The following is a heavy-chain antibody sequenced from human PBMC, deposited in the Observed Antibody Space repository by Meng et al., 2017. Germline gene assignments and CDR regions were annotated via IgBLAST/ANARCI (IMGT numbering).Heavy chain of an antibody. CDR1: GFTFSSYG. CDR2: IWYDGSNK. J-gene: IGHJ4*02. D-gene: IGHD3-10*01. Sequence: GESLKISCAASGFTFSSYGMHWVRQAPGKGLEWVAVIWYDGSNKYYADSVKGRFTISRDNSKNTLYLQMNSLRAEDTAVYYCARSPWFGELLKGYYFDYWGQGTLVTVSS. V-gene: IGHV3-33*01. CDR3: ARSPWFGELLKGYYFDY.